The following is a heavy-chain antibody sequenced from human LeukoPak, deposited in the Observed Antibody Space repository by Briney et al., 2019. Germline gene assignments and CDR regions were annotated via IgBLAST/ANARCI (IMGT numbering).Heavy chain of an antibody. J-gene: IGHJ4*02. Sequence: GGSLRLSCAASGFTFSSYWIHWVRQAPGKGLVWVSRINSDGSSTSYADSVKGRFTISRDDAKNTLYLQMNSLRAEDTAVYYCARDRFGVRGVMPDWGQGTLVTVSS. CDR1: GFTFSSYW. D-gene: IGHD3-10*01. CDR2: INSDGSST. CDR3: ARDRFGVRGVMPD. V-gene: IGHV3-74*01.